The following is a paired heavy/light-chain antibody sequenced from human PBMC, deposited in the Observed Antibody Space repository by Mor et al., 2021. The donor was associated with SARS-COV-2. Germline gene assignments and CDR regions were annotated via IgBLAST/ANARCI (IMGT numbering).Heavy chain of an antibody. J-gene: IGHJ4*02. CDR1: GFTFSSYD. CDR3: AKKGGSSGYLGGLLDY. V-gene: IGHV3-30*18. CDR2: ISHDGSNQ. Sequence: QVQLVESGGGVVRPGRSLRLSCAASGFTFSSYDMHWVRQAPGKGLEWVAVISHDGSNQYYAESVKGRFTISRDNSKNTLYLQLNSLRVEDTAVFFCAKKGGSSGYLGGLLDYWGQGTLVTVSS. D-gene: IGHD3-22*01.
Light chain of an antibody. CDR2: GAS. J-gene: IGKJ2*01. V-gene: IGKV3-15*01. CDR3: QHYSNWPPYT. Sequence: EIVMTQSPPTLSVSPGERATLSCRASQSVSSNLAWYQQRPGQAPRLLIYGASNRATGIPARFRGSGSGTEFSLTISSLQSEDFAVYYCQHYSNWPPYTFGQGTKLEIK. CDR1: QSVSSN.